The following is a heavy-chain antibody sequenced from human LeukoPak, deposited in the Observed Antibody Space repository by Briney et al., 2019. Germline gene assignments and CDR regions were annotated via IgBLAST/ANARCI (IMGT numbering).Heavy chain of an antibody. J-gene: IGHJ5*02. D-gene: IGHD2-2*01. Sequence: ASVKVSCKASGYTFTGYYMHWVRQAPGQGLEWMGWINPNSGGTNYAQKFQGRVTMTRDTSISTAYMELSRLRSDDTAVYYCARTCSSTSCPTPNWFDPWGQGTLVTVSS. CDR3: ARTCSSTSCPTPNWFDP. V-gene: IGHV1-2*02. CDR1: GYTFTGYY. CDR2: INPNSGGT.